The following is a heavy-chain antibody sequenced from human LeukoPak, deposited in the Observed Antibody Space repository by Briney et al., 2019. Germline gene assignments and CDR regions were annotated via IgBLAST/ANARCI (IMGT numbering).Heavy chain of an antibody. D-gene: IGHD3-3*01. J-gene: IGHJ6*03. CDR1: GFTFSSYS. V-gene: IGHV3-21*01. CDR3: ARDSRFTIFGVVIISPMDV. CDR2: ISSSSSYI. Sequence: GGSLRLSCAASGFTFSSYSMNWVRQAPGRGLEWGSSISSSSSYIYYADSVKGRFTISRDNAKNSLYLQMNSLRAEDTAVYYCARDSRFTIFGVVIISPMDVWGKGTTVTVSS.